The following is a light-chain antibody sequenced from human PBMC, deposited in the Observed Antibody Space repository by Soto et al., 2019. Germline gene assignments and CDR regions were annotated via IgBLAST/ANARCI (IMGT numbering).Light chain of an antibody. CDR3: QQANSVPVT. CDR1: QDISDW. J-gene: IGKJ4*01. Sequence: DIQMTQSPSSVSASVGDRVTITCRASQDISDWLAWYQQKPGKAPKLLIYGASSLQSGVPSRFSGSGSVTDFTLTISRLQPEDFATYYCQQANSVPVTFGGGTKVEIK. V-gene: IGKV1-12*01. CDR2: GAS.